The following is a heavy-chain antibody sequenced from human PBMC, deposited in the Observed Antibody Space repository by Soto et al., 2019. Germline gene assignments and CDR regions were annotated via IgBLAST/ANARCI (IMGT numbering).Heavy chain of an antibody. CDR1: GGSISSGGYY. CDR3: ARIRPDYDILTGYYKGFDYYYGMDV. D-gene: IGHD3-9*01. CDR2: IYYSGST. V-gene: IGHV4-31*03. J-gene: IGHJ6*02. Sequence: SETLSLTCTVSGGSISSGGYYWSWIRQHPGKGLEWIGYIYYSGSTYYNPSLKSRVTISVDTSKNQFSLKLSSVTAADTAVYYCARIRPDYDILTGYYKGFDYYYGMDVWGQGTTVTVSS.